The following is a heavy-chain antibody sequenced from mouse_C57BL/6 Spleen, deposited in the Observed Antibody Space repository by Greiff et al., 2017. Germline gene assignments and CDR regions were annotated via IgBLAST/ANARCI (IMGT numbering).Heavy chain of an antibody. CDR3: ARSENYYGSRYFDG. J-gene: IGHJ2*01. Sequence: QVQLQQPGAELVKPGASVKMFCKASGYTFTSYWITWVKQRPGPGLEWIRDICPGSGSTNYNEKFQSKAPLTVDPSSSTAYMQLSSLTSEDSAVYYCARSENYYGSRYFDGRGQGTTLTV. D-gene: IGHD1-1*01. CDR1: GYTFTSYW. V-gene: IGHV1-55*01. CDR2: ICPGSGST.